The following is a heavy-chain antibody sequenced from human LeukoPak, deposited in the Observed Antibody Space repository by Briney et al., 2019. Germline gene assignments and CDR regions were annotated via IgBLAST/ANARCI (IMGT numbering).Heavy chain of an antibody. CDR2: IYHSGST. CDR3: ARESYEGFDY. Sequence: SETLSLTCAVSGGSINSGGYSWSWIRQPPGKGLEWIGYIYHSGSTYYNPSLKSRVTISVDRSKNQFSLKLSSVTAADTAVYYCARESYEGFDYWGQGTLVTVSS. CDR1: GGSINSGGYS. D-gene: IGHD1-26*01. J-gene: IGHJ4*02. V-gene: IGHV4-30-2*01.